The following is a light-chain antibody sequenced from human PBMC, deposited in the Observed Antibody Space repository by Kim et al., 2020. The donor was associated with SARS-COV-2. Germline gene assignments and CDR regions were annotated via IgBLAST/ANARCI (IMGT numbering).Light chain of an antibody. Sequence: QSALTQPASVSGSPGQSITISCTGTNSDVGGYNYVSWYQQHPGKAPKLMIYDVSNRPSGVSNHFSGSKSGNTASLTISGLQAEDEADYYCSSFTSSSTWVFGGGTQLTVL. CDR2: DVS. J-gene: IGLJ3*02. V-gene: IGLV2-14*03. CDR1: NSDVGGYNY. CDR3: SSFTSSSTWV.